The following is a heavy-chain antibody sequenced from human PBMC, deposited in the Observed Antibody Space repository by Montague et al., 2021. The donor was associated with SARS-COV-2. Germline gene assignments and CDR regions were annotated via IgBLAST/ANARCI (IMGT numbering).Heavy chain of an antibody. D-gene: IGHD4-23*01. J-gene: IGHJ4*02. Sequence: SETLSLTCAVSGDSIMPADCWSWVRQPPGQGLEWIGEIYQRVSTNYNPSLNSRVSMSVDKSKNQVSLELYSVTAGDTALYYCVRAGGIHNRPPVWGQGALVIVSS. V-gene: IGHV4-4*02. CDR1: GDSIMPADC. CDR3: VRAGGIHNRPPV. CDR2: IYQRVST.